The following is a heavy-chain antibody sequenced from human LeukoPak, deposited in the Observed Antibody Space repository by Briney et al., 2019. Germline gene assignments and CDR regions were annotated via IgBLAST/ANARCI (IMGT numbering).Heavy chain of an antibody. CDR3: AKEGGAGGNSPDH. D-gene: IGHD4-23*01. CDR1: GFTFSSYA. CDR2: IRNDGGTV. V-gene: IGHV3-30-3*01. Sequence: PGGSLRLSCAASGFTFSSYAMSWVRQAPGKGLEWVAVIRNDGGTVYYADFAKGRFTISSDNSENTLYLQLHSLRGEDTAVYYCAKEGGAGGNSPDHWGQGTLVTVSS. J-gene: IGHJ4*02.